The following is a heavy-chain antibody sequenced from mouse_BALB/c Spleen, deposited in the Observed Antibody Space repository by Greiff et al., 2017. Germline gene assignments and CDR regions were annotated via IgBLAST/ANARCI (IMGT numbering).Heavy chain of an antibody. CDR3: ANDYGFAY. D-gene: IGHD2-4*01. Sequence: VQLKESGPGLVKPSQSLSLTCTVTGYSITSDYAWNWIRQFPGNKLEWMGYISYSGSTSYNPSLKSRISITRDTSKNQFFLQLNSVTTEDTATYYCANDYGFAYWGQGTLVTVSA. CDR2: ISYSGST. V-gene: IGHV3-2*02. J-gene: IGHJ3*01. CDR1: GYSITSDYA.